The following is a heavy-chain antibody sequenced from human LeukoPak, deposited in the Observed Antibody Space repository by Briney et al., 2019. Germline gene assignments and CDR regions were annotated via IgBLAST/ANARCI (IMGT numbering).Heavy chain of an antibody. V-gene: IGHV1-18*01. J-gene: IGHJ4*02. CDR3: ARSCLWFGEFAVGYFDY. Sequence: ASVKVSCKASGYTFTSYGISWVRQAPGQGLEWMGRISAYNGNTNYAQKLQGRVTMTTDTSTSTAYMELRSLRSDDTAVYYCARSCLWFGEFAVGYFDYWGQGTLVTVSS. D-gene: IGHD3-10*01. CDR1: GYTFTSYG. CDR2: ISAYNGNT.